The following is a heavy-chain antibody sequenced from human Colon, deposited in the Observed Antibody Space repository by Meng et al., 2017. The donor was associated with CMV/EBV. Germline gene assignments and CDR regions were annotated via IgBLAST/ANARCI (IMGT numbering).Heavy chain of an antibody. D-gene: IGHD4-11*01. V-gene: IGHV4-59*01. CDR3: ARADSLTTADYYYYGMDV. Sequence: ESLKISCTVSGGSISSYYWSWIRQPPGKGLEWIGYIYYSGSTNYNPSLKSRVTISVDTSKNQFSLKLSSVTAADTAVYYCARADSLTTADYYYYGMDVWGQGTTVTV. J-gene: IGHJ6*02. CDR1: GGSISSYY. CDR2: IYYSGST.